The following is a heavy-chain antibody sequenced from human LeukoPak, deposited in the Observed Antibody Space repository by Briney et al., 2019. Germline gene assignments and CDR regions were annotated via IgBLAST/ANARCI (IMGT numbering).Heavy chain of an antibody. CDR3: AATSYGHY. D-gene: IGHD1-26*01. CDR1: GGTFSSHA. CDR2: IIPIFGTA. V-gene: IGHV1-69*13. J-gene: IGHJ4*02. Sequence: SVKVSCKASGGTFSSHAISWVRQAPGQGLEWMGGIIPIFGTANYAQKFQGRVTITAGESTSTAYMELSSLRSEDTAVYYCAATSYGHYWGQGTLVTVSS.